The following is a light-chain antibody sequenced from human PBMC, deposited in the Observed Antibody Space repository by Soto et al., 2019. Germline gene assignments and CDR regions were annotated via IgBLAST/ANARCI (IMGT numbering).Light chain of an antibody. CDR3: QQYGSSPYT. CDR1: QSVGNNH. J-gene: IGKJ2*01. Sequence: EMVLTQSPGALSLSPGERGTLSCRASQSVGNNHLAWYQQKLGQAPRLLIYGASSRPTGIPDRFSGSGSGTDFPLTISRLEPEDFAVYYCQQYGSSPYTFGQGTKLEIK. CDR2: GAS. V-gene: IGKV3-20*01.